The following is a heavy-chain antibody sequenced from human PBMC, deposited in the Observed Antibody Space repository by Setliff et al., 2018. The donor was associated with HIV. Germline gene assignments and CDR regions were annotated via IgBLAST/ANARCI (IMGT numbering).Heavy chain of an antibody. CDR2: IFYTGSA. CDR1: GGSISNGYYY. D-gene: IGHD3-22*01. CDR3: ARWVTTPTKGAFDI. V-gene: IGHV4-39*01. J-gene: IGHJ3*02. Sequence: SETLSLTCTVSGGSISNGYYYWVWIRQPPGKGLEWIGGIFYTGSAHYNPSLKSRVTVSVDTSRNQFSMKLSSVTAADTTMYYCARWVTTPTKGAFDIWGQGTVVTVSS.